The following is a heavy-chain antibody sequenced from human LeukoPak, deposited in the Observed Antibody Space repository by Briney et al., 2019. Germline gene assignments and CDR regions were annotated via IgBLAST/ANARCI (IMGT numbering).Heavy chain of an antibody. CDR1: GFTFSSYS. J-gene: IGHJ5*02. D-gene: IGHD3-3*01. Sequence: GGSLRLSCAASGFTFSSYSMSWVRQAPGKGLEWVSSIDTSSRYIYYGDSVKGRFTISRDNAKNSLYLQMNGLRAEDTAVYYCARVAGYYDFWSGLNWFDPWGQGTLVTVSS. V-gene: IGHV3-21*01. CDR2: IDTSSRYI. CDR3: ARVAGYYDFWSGLNWFDP.